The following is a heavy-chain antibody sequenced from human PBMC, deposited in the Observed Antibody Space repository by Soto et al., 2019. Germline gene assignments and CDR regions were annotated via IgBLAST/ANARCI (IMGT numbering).Heavy chain of an antibody. CDR3: AKAKSLRSVRGSSFDS. D-gene: IGHD6-19*01. J-gene: IGHJ4*02. Sequence: EVQLLESGGGLVQPGGSLRLSCDASEFMFSSYAMSWVRQAPGKGLEWVSTISPSGDDTYYADSVRGRFTISRDNSRNTVSLQVNSLTTEDTARYYCAKAKSLRSVRGSSFDSRGQGALVTVSS. CDR1: EFMFSSYA. CDR2: ISPSGDDT. V-gene: IGHV3-23*05.